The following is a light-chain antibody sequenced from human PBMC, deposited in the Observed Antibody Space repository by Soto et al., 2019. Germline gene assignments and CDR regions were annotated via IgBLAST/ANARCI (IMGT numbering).Light chain of an antibody. CDR3: QQNSNLQGT. V-gene: IGKV3D-15*01. Sequence: ELVMAQSPATMSVSRGERSTLSFSAIQSMGSNVAWYQQKPGQAPRLLIYDASNRATGIPARFSGSGSGTDFSLTISSLEPDDFAVYYCQQNSNLQGTFGQGTKVDIK. CDR1: QSMGSN. J-gene: IGKJ1*01. CDR2: DAS.